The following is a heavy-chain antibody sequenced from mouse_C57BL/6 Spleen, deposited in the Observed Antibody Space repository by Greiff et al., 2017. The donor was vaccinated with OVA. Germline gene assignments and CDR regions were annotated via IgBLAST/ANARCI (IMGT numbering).Heavy chain of an antibody. Sequence: QVQLKESGPELVKPGASVKISCKASGYAFSSSWMNWVKQRPGKGLEWIGRIYPGDGATNYNGKFKGKATLTADKSSSTAYMQLSSLTSEDSAVYFCAREGDWDYFDYWGQGTTLTVSS. D-gene: IGHD4-1*01. J-gene: IGHJ2*01. CDR1: GYAFSSSW. CDR2: IYPGDGAT. V-gene: IGHV1-82*01. CDR3: AREGDWDYFDY.